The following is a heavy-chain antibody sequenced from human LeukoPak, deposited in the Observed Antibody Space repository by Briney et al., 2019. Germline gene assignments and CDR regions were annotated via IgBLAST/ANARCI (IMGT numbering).Heavy chain of an antibody. CDR3: ARKNLGIDY. J-gene: IGHJ4*02. V-gene: IGHV3-74*01. CDR2: IDSFGNTM. Sequence: PGGSLSLSCDVSGFSFGSNWMHWVRQHPGRGMLLVSRIDSFGNTMTYADFVQGRFITTRANTKNTLYLAMNSLREEATAAFYGARKNLGIDYWGRGALVTVSS. CDR1: GFSFGSNW. D-gene: IGHD3-16*01.